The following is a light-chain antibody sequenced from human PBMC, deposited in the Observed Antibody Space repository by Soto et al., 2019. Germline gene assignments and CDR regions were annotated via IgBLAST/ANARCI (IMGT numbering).Light chain of an antibody. J-gene: IGKJ1*01. V-gene: IGKV3-15*01. CDR3: QQYSSWLWT. Sequence: IGMSQSPATLSVSDGERPTLSCRASQSVGTKLAWYQQTRGQAPRLLIYGASNRATGVPARFSGSVSGTEFTLTISSLQSEDFAVYYCQQYSSWLWTFGQGTNVDI. CDR2: GAS. CDR1: QSVGTK.